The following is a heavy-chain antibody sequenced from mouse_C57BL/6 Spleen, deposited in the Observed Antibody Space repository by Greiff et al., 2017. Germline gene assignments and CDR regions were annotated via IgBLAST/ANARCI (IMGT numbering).Heavy chain of an antibody. D-gene: IGHD1-1*01. CDR1: GYTFTSYW. J-gene: IGHJ2*01. Sequence: QVQLQQSGAELVMPGASVKLSCKASGYTFTSYWMHWVKQRPGQGLEWIGEIDPSDSYTNYNQKFKGKSTLTVDKSSSTAYMQLSSLTSEDSAVYYCARFITTARNFDYWGQGTTLTVSS. CDR2: IDPSDSYT. CDR3: ARFITTARNFDY. V-gene: IGHV1-69*01.